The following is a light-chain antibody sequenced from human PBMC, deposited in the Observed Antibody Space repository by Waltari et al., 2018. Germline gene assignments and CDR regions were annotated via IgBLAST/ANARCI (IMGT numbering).Light chain of an antibody. CDR2: DSS. J-gene: IGKJ2*01. V-gene: IGKV3-15*01. CDR3: QQYNNRPFYT. CDR1: QRLSNK. Sequence: ETVMTLSPATLSGSQGHNATLAYSARQRLSNKLSWYQQKVGQAPRLLIYDSSSRATGIPDRFSGSGSGTEFTLTISSLQSEDFAAYYCQQYNNRPFYTFGQGTKLEI.